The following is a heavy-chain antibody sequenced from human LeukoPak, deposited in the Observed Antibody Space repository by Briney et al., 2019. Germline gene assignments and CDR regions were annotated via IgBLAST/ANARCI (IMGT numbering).Heavy chain of an antibody. J-gene: IGHJ3*02. CDR3: ARVGEWLGSWGAFDI. V-gene: IGHV1-46*01. CDR1: GCTFTSYY. D-gene: IGHD3-9*01. Sequence: GASVKVSCKASGCTFTSYYMHWVRQAPGQGLEWMGIINPSGGSTSYAQKFQGRVTMTRDMSTSTVYMELSSLRSEDTAVYYCARVGEWLGSWGAFDIWGQGTMVTVSS. CDR2: INPSGGST.